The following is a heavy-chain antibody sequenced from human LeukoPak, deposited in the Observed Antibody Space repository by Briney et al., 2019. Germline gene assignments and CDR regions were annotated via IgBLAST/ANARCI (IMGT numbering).Heavy chain of an antibody. J-gene: IGHJ4*02. V-gene: IGHV3-53*01. CDR3: AKGPRPGSSGYPNLDH. Sequence: PGGSLRLSCAASGFTVSSNYMNWVRQARGKGLEWVSLIYSGSTTNFGDSVKGRFTISRDNSKNTLYLQMNSLRVEDTAVYYCAKGPRPGSSGYPNLDHWGQGTLVTVSS. CDR1: GFTVSSNY. CDR2: IYSGSTT. D-gene: IGHD3-22*01.